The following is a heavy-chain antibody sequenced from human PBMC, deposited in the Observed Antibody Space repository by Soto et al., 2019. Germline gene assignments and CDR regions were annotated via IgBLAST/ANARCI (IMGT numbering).Heavy chain of an antibody. D-gene: IGHD2-21*02. V-gene: IGHV2-5*02. CDR1: GFSLSTSGVG. J-gene: IGHJ3*01. Sequence: SGPTLVNPTQTLTLTCTFSGFSLSTSGVGVGWIRQPPGKALEWLALIYWDNDQRYSPSLRSRLTITKDTSKNQVVLTMTNMDTVDTAQYPSAHRLDTGTAGTDRCRGAFDVWRQGKMVTVSS. CDR2: IYWDNDQ. CDR3: AHRLDTGTAGTDRCRGAFDV.